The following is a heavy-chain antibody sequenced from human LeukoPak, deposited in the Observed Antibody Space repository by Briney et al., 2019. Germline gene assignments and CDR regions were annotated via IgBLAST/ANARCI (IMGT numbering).Heavy chain of an antibody. CDR2: IYTSGST. CDR3: ARYSSGWYQESNTYYFDY. Sequence: PSETLSLTCTVSGGSISSYYWSWIRQPAGRGLEWIGRIYTSGSTNYNPSLESRVTMSVDTSKNQFSLRLSSVTAADTAVYYCARYSSGWYQESNTYYFDYWGQGTLVTVSS. V-gene: IGHV4-4*07. D-gene: IGHD6-19*01. J-gene: IGHJ4*02. CDR1: GGSISSYY.